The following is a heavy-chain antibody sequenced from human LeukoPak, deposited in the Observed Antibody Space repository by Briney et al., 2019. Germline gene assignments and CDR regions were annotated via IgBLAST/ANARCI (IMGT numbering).Heavy chain of an antibody. CDR1: GFTFRDHT. CDR3: ARVVYGSGSFPDF. CDR2: IMSASDNI. J-gene: IGHJ4*02. V-gene: IGHV3-21*01. D-gene: IGHD3-10*01. Sequence: GGSLRLSCVGFGFTFRDHTVRWVRQAPGKGLQYVSSIMSASDNIYYADSVKGRFTISRDNAKNSVYLQMNSLRVDDTAVYYCARVVYGSGSFPDFWGQGTLVTVSS.